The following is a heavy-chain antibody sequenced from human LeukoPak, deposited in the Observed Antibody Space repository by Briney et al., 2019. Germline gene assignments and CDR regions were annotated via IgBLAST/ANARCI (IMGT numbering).Heavy chain of an antibody. Sequence: GASVKVSCETSGYDFTGFYMHWVRQAPGQGLEWMGYVNPRSGDTNYAQKFQGRVRMTTDTSIGTASMELSWLRSDDTAVYYCARDGKSNSYWGQGTLVTVSS. D-gene: IGHD4-23*01. J-gene: IGHJ4*02. V-gene: IGHV1-2*02. CDR3: ARDGKSNSY. CDR1: GYDFTGFY. CDR2: VNPRSGDT.